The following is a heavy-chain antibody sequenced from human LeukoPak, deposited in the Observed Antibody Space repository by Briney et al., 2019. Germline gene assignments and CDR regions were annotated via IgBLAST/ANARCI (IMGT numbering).Heavy chain of an antibody. V-gene: IGHV1-69*04. CDR3: ARDQKGRYYDSSGYHYYNPFDY. CDR2: IIPILGIA. D-gene: IGHD3-22*01. CDR1: GGTFSSYA. Sequence: GASVKVSCKASGGTFSSYAISWVRQAPGQGLEWMGRIIPILGIANYAQKFQGRVTITADKSTSTAYMELSSLRSEDTAVYYCARDQKGRYYDSSGYHYYNPFDYWGQGTLVTVSS. J-gene: IGHJ4*02.